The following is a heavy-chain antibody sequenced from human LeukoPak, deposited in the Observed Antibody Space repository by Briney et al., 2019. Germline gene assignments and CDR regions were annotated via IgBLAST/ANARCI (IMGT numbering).Heavy chain of an antibody. V-gene: IGHV4-59*01. CDR1: GGSISSYY. J-gene: IGHJ2*01. D-gene: IGHD3-22*01. CDR2: IYYSGST. Sequence: SETLSLTCTVSGGSISSYYWSWIRQPPGKGLEWIGYIYYSGSTNYNPSLKSRVTISVDTSKNQFSLKLSSVTAADTAVYYCARVGRVTTIVVVKPNWYFDLWGRGTLVTVSS. CDR3: ARVGRVTTIVVVKPNWYFDL.